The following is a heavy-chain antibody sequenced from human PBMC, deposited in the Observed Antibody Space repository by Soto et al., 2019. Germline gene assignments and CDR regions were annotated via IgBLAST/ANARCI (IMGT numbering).Heavy chain of an antibody. J-gene: IGHJ4*02. V-gene: IGHV3-7*01. CDR2: IKPDGRDK. CDR3: ARENYFDY. CDR1: GFTFRNYW. Sequence: EVHLVESGGGLVQPGGSLRLSCAASGFTFRNYWMGWVRQTPDKGLEWVANIKPDGRDKYYVDSVKGRFTISRDNAKNSLYLQMNSLRAEDTAVYYCARENYFDYWGQGTLVTVSS.